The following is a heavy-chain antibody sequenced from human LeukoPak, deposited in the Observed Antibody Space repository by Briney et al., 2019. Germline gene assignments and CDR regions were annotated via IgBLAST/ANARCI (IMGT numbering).Heavy chain of an antibody. D-gene: IGHD6-25*01. CDR3: ARTTSFTASGYDY. CDR1: GYTFTSFH. J-gene: IGHJ4*02. CDR2: MNPYSGDR. V-gene: IGHV1-8*03. Sequence: ASVNVSCKTSGYTFTSFHINWVRQATGQGLDWMGWMNPYSGDRGYAQKFQGRVSITSDTSISTAYMELSSLRSDDTAVYFCARTTSFTASGYDYWGQGTLVTVSS.